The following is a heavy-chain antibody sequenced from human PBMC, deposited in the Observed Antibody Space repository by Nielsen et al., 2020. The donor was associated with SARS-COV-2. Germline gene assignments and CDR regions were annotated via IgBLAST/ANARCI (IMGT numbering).Heavy chain of an antibody. J-gene: IGHJ4*02. CDR1: GFTFSDHQ. D-gene: IGHD6-6*01. CDR3: ALVSKGF. Sequence: GESLKISCAASGFTFSDHQMDWVRQAPGKGLEWVARIRNKANSYNTQYAASVKGRFIISRDDSKNSLDLQMNSLKTEDTAMYYCALVSKGFWGQGTLVTVSS. CDR2: IRNKANSYNT. V-gene: IGHV3-72*01.